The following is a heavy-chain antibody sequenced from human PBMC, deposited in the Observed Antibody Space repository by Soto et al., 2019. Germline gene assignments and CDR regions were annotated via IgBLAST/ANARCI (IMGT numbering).Heavy chain of an antibody. Sequence: QVQLQESGPGLVKPSETLSLTCTVSGGSISSYYWSWIRQSPGKGLEWIGYISYSGSTTYNPSLKSRVTISADPSKNQFSLKLRSVTAADTAVYYCARRQDYGGFDYWGQGTLVTVSS. J-gene: IGHJ4*02. V-gene: IGHV4-59*08. D-gene: IGHD4-17*01. CDR2: ISYSGST. CDR1: GGSISSYY. CDR3: ARRQDYGGFDY.